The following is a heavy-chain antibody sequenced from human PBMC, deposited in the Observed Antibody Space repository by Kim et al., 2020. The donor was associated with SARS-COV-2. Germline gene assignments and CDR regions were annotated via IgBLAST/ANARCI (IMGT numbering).Heavy chain of an antibody. CDR3: AREGHEGGYLT. Sequence: NTSYSKKFQGRVTITRDTSASTAYMELNSLRSEDTAVYYCAREGHEGGYLTWGQGTMVTVSS. CDR2: NT. D-gene: IGHD3-22*01. J-gene: IGHJ3*01. V-gene: IGHV1-3*01.